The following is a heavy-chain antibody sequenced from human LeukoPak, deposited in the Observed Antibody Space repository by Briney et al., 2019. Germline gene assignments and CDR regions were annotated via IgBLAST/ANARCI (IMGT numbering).Heavy chain of an antibody. J-gene: IGHJ4*02. CDR1: GFTVGDNY. D-gene: IGHD3-10*01. Sequence: GGSPRLSCAASGFTVGDNYMTWVRQAPGKGLEWVSLIYSGGKTYYADSVKGRFTISRDNSKNTLYLQMNSLKAEDTAVYYCAGSSHLGFVELFGALDYWGQGTLVTVSS. V-gene: IGHV3-53*01. CDR3: AGSSHLGFVELFGALDY. CDR2: IYSGGKT.